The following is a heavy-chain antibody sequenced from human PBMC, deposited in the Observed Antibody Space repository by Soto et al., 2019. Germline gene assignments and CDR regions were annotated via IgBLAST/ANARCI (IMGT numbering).Heavy chain of an antibody. CDR2: IYWNDDK. CDR1: GFSLNTNGEG. V-gene: IGHV2-5*01. D-gene: IGHD1-1*01. CDR3: AHRQRATTGRPRGMDV. J-gene: IGHJ6*02. Sequence: QITLKESGPTLVKPTQTLTLTCTFSGFSLNTNGEGVAWIGQPPGKALEWLAVIYWNDDKRHSPSLKSRLTITKDTSKNQVVLTMTNMDPVDTATYYCAHRQRATTGRPRGMDVWGLGTTVTVSS.